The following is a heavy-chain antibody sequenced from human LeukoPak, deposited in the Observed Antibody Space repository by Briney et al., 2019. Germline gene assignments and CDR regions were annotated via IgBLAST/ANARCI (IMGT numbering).Heavy chain of an antibody. CDR1: GGTFSSYA. J-gene: IGHJ4*02. CDR3: ARAAHDYYDSSGYPPLVDY. D-gene: IGHD3-22*01. CDR2: IIPIFGTA. V-gene: IGHV1-69*13. Sequence: SVKVSCKASGGTFSSYAISWVRQAPGQGLEWMGGIIPIFGTANYAQKFQGRVTITADESTSTAYMELSSLRSEDTAVYYCARAAHDYYDSSGYPPLVDYRGQGTLVTVSS.